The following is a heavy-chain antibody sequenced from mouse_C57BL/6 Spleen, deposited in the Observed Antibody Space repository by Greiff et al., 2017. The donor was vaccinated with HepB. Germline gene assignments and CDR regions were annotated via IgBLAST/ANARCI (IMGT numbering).Heavy chain of an antibody. CDR2: IDPSDSYT. CDR1: GYTFTSYW. J-gene: IGHJ1*03. D-gene: IGHD2-4*01. V-gene: IGHV1-69*01. Sequence: VKLQQPGAELVMPGASVKLSCKASGYTFTSYWMHWVKQRPGQGLEWIGEIDPSDSYTNYNQKFKGKSTLTVDKSSSTAYMQLSSLTSEDSAVYYCARSPYDYEGYFDVWGTGTTVTVSS. CDR3: ARSPYDYEGYFDV.